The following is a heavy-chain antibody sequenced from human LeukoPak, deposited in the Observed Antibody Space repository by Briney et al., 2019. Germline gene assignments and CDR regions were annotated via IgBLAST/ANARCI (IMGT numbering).Heavy chain of an antibody. CDR3: ARTAGRITIFGVATAGWFDP. CDR2: IYYSGST. CDR1: GGSISSGGYY. V-gene: IGHV4-31*03. J-gene: IGHJ5*02. D-gene: IGHD3-3*01. Sequence: SQTLSLTCTVSGGSISSGGYYWSWIRQHPGKGLEWIGYIYYSGSTYYNPSLKSRVTISVDTSKNQFSLKLSSVTAADTAVYYCARTAGRITIFGVATAGWFDPWGQGTQVTVSS.